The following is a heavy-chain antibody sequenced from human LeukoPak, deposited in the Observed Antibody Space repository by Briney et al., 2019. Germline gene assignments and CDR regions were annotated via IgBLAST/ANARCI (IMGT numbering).Heavy chain of an antibody. V-gene: IGHV3-23*01. Sequence: GGCLRLSCAASGFTFRTYSMRWVRQAPRKGLGWVSAITGGGEDTYSADSAKGRFTISRDNSKNTLSLRMNSLRAQATPVYYCAKISWDGRGTFYWGQGTLVTVSS. CDR3: AKISWDGRGTFY. D-gene: IGHD2-15*01. J-gene: IGHJ4*02. CDR1: GFTFRTYS. CDR2: ITGGGEDT.